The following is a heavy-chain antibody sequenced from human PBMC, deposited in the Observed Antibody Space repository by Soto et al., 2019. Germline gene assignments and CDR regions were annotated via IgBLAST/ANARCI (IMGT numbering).Heavy chain of an antibody. J-gene: IGHJ4*02. CDR2: ISGSGDST. D-gene: IGHD1-26*01. Sequence: EVQLLESGGGLVQPGGSLRLSCAASGFTFSSYAMRWVRQAPGKGLEWVAAISGSGDSTYYADSAKGRFTISRDNSKNTLDPHMNSLRAEDTAVYYCARRGSGSDYDYWGQGTLVNVSS. V-gene: IGHV3-23*01. CDR1: GFTFSSYA. CDR3: ARRGSGSDYDY.